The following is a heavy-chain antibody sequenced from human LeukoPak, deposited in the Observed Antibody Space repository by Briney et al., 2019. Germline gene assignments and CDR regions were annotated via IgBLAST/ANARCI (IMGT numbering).Heavy chain of an antibody. Sequence: SETLSLTRTVSGGPISSYYWRWIPQPAEKGLEWIGRIYTSGSTNSNPSLKSRVTMSVDTSKNQFSLKLSSVTAADTAVYYCARMDGANDYWGQGTLVTVSS. V-gene: IGHV4-4*07. J-gene: IGHJ4*02. D-gene: IGHD4-17*01. CDR2: IYTSGST. CDR1: GGPISSYY. CDR3: ARMDGANDY.